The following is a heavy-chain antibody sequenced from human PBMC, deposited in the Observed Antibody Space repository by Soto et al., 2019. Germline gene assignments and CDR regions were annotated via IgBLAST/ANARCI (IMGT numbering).Heavy chain of an antibody. Sequence: VQLVDSGGGLVQPGGSLRLSCAASGFTFSTYWMNWVRQALGKGLEWVANINQDGGEKYYVDSVKGRFTISRDNTKNALYLPMNSLGADDTAVDYCARDGDDGLTPDLYFALWGRGTLVTVSS. CDR1: GFTFSTYW. CDR2: INQDGGEK. CDR3: ARDGDDGLTPDLYFAL. J-gene: IGHJ2*01. V-gene: IGHV3-7*01. D-gene: IGHD4-17*01.